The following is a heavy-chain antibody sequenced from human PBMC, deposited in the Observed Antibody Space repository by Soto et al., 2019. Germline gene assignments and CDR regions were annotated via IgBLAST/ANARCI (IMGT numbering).Heavy chain of an antibody. D-gene: IGHD4-17*01. J-gene: IGHJ4*02. CDR1: GCTFTNYY. CDR3: ERDDYGGQSPPSLAY. CDR2: INPSAGTT. V-gene: IGHV1-46*01. Sequence: ASVKVSCKASGCTFTNYYMHWVRQAPGQGLEWMGIINPSAGTTTYAQRFQGRVTMTRDTSTSTVYMELRSLRSEDTAVYYCERDDYGGQSPPSLAYWGQGTLVTV.